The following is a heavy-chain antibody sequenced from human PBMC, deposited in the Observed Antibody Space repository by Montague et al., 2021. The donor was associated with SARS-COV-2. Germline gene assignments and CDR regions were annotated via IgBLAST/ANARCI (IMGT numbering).Heavy chain of an antibody. Sequence: SETRSLTCAVYGGSFSDYYWSWIRQPPGKGLEWIGGINHRGTSKYNTSLKSRVSISLDTSKNQFSLYLSSVTAADTAVYYCARGRQHFNMIVVVMTGGEYYFDYWGQGTLVTVSS. CDR2: INHRGTS. V-gene: IGHV4-34*01. CDR3: ARGRQHFNMIVVVMTGGEYYFDY. CDR1: GGSFSDYY. J-gene: IGHJ4*02. D-gene: IGHD3-22*01.